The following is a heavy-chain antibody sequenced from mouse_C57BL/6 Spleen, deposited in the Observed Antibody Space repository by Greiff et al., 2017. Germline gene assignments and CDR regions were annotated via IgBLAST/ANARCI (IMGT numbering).Heavy chain of an antibody. Sequence: QVQLKQPGAELVKPGASVKLSCKASGYTFTSYWMHWVKQRPGQGLEWIGMIHPNSGSTNYNEKFKSKATLTVDKSSSTAYMQLSSLTSEDSAVYYCARYYYGSSYPLYFDGWGQGTTLTVSS. V-gene: IGHV1-64*01. CDR3: ARYYYGSSYPLYFDG. D-gene: IGHD1-1*01. CDR1: GYTFTSYW. J-gene: IGHJ2*01. CDR2: IHPNSGST.